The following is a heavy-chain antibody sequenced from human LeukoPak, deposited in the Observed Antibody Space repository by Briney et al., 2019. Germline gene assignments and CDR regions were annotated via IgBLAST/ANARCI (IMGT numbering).Heavy chain of an antibody. V-gene: IGHV5-51*01. J-gene: IGHJ5*02. CDR1: GYSFSNDW. D-gene: IGHD6-19*01. Sequence: GESLKISCKGSGYSFSNDWIGWVRQMPGKGLEWMGIIYPGDSDTRYSPSFEGQVTISADKSISTAYLQWSSLKASDTDMYYCARRQSIAVAGTDWFDPWGQGTLVTVSS. CDR2: IYPGDSDT. CDR3: ARRQSIAVAGTDWFDP.